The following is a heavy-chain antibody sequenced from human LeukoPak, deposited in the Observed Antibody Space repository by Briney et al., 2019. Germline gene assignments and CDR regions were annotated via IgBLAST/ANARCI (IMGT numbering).Heavy chain of an antibody. CDR2: IYYSGST. CDR3: ARDRRYYDTSATVYYDAMDV. D-gene: IGHD3-22*01. CDR1: GGSISSYY. V-gene: IGHV4-59*01. J-gene: IGHJ6*02. Sequence: SDTLSLTCTVSGGSISSYYWSWIRQPPGKGLEWIGYIYYSGSTNYKPSLKSRVTISVDTSKNQFSLKLSSVTAADTAVYYCARDRRYYDTSATVYYDAMDVWGQGTTVTVSS.